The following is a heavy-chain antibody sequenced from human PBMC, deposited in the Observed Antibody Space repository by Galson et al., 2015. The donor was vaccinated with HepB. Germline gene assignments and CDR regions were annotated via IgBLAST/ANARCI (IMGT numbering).Heavy chain of an antibody. CDR1: GYTFTGNY. D-gene: IGHD5-18*01. V-gene: IGHV1-2*02. Sequence: SVKVSCKASGYTFTGNYMHWVRQAPGQGLEWMGWINPNSGGTNYAQKFQGRVTMTRDTSISTAYMELSRLRSDDTAVYYCVRAHTAMVTGAGYWGQGTLVTVSS. J-gene: IGHJ4*02. CDR2: INPNSGGT. CDR3: VRAHTAMVTGAGY.